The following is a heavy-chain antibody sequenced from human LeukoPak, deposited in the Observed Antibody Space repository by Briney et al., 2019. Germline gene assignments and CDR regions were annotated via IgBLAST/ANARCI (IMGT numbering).Heavy chain of an antibody. D-gene: IGHD3-22*01. J-gene: IGHJ4*02. CDR2: ISGSGGST. V-gene: IGHV3-23*01. CDR3: AARSGYLPYYLDY. Sequence: GGSLRLSCAATGFNFRKHWMSWVRQSIGKGLEWVSAISGSGGSTYYADSVKGRFTISRDNSKNTLYLQMHSLRDEDTAVYYCAARSGYLPYYLDYWGQGTLVTVSS. CDR1: GFNFRKHW.